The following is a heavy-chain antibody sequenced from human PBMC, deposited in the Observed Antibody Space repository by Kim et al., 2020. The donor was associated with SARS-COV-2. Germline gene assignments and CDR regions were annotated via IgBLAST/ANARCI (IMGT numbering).Heavy chain of an antibody. CDR3: ARDRSYGSGMDV. CDR2: IYYSGST. CDR1: GGSISSYY. D-gene: IGHD2-15*01. J-gene: IGHJ6*02. Sequence: SETLSLTCTVSGGSISSYYWSWIRQPPGKGLEWIGYIYYSGSTNYNPSLKSRVTISVDTSKNQFSLKLSSVTAADTAVYYCARDRSYGSGMDVWGQGTTVTVSS. V-gene: IGHV4-59*01.